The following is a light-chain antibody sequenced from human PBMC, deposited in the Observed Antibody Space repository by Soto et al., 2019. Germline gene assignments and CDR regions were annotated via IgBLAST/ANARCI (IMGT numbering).Light chain of an antibody. CDR1: SSDIGFYNY. V-gene: IGLV2-14*03. J-gene: IGLJ1*01. Sequence: QSVLTQPASVSRSPGQSITISCTGTSSDIGFYNYVSWYQQYPGKAPNLLIYGVTNRPSGVSYRFSGSKSGSTASLTISGLRDEDEADYYCSSYSTSFFYVFGTGTKVTVL. CDR3: SSYSTSFFYV. CDR2: GVT.